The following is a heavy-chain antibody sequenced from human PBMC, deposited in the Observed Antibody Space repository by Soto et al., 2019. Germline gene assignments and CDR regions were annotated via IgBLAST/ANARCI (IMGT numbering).Heavy chain of an antibody. CDR3: ERHRLNGGSGMDV. J-gene: IGHJ6*02. CDR1: GYSFTSYW. V-gene: IGHV5-51*01. CDR2: ISPPASDN. D-gene: IGHD2-8*01. Sequence: PGEALNTSCQGPGYSFTSYWMGWVRQMAVKSMEGTRIISPPASDNTSSPYTQRKVTISSDKSLSTAYLQWSSLKASETAMYYCERHRLNGGSGMDVWGQGPTATVSS.